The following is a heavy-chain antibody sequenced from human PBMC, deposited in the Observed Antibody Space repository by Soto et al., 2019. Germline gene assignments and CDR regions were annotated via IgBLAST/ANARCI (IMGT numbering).Heavy chain of an antibody. CDR2: FFFCWST. D-gene: IGHD3-3*01. Sequence: PSETLSLTCTVSGGSISSSSYYWGWIRQPPGKGLDLIWIFFFCWSTFFHPFLKGRVTIFVDTFKNQFFLKLSFFTAADTAVFFFSRHLTSTIFGVVITSDFDYWGQGTLVTVSS. V-gene: IGHV4-39*01. CDR1: GGSISSSSYY. J-gene: IGHJ4*02. CDR3: SRHLTSTIFGVVITSDFDY.